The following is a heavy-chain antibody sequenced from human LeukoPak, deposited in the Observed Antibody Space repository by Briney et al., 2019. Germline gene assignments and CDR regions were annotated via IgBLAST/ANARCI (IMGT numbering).Heavy chain of an antibody. CDR3: AKAIAVAGTSSWFDP. V-gene: IGHV3-23*01. CDR2: ISGTSGST. CDR1: GFTFSSSA. Sequence: GGSLRLSCAASGFTFSSSAMSWVRQAPEKGLEWVSTISGTSGSTYYADSVKGRFTISRGNSKNTLYLQMNSLRAEDTAVYYCAKAIAVAGTSSWFDPWGQGTLVTVSS. D-gene: IGHD6-19*01. J-gene: IGHJ5*02.